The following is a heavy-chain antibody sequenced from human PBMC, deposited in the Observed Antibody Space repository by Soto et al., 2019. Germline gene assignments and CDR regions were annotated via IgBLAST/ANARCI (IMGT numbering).Heavy chain of an antibody. CDR2: MNPESGNT. CDR3: ARVHTVTTYFDV. Sequence: QVQLVQSGAEVKKPGASVRVSCQASGYPFTYYDINWVRQAPGQGLEWMGWMNPESGNTGSAQRFQGGLTMTSNTSINTAYMDLTSLTSEDGATYYCARVHTVTTYFDVWGRGTPVTVSS. CDR1: GYPFTYYD. V-gene: IGHV1-8*01. D-gene: IGHD4-17*01. J-gene: IGHJ2*01.